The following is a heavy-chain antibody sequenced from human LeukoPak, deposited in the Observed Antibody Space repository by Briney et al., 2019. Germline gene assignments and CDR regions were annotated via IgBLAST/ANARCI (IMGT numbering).Heavy chain of an antibody. J-gene: IGHJ4*02. Sequence: PSETLSLTCAVYGGSFIDYYWSWIRQPPGKGLEWVANIKQDGSEKYYVDSVKGRFTISRDNAQNSLYLQMNSLRAEDTAVYYCARDVFPRGYFDYWGQGTLVTVSS. CDR2: IKQDGSEK. CDR3: ARDVFPRGYFDY. D-gene: IGHD3-10*01. CDR1: GGSFIDYY. V-gene: IGHV3-7*01.